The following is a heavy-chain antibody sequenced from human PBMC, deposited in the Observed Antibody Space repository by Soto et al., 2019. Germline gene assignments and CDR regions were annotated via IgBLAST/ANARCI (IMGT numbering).Heavy chain of an antibody. Sequence: PSETLSLTCAVSGGSISSSNWWSWVRQPPGKGLEWIGEIYHSGSTNYNPSLKSRVTISVDKSKNQFSLKLSSVTAADTAVYYCARDSSYGDYEGNWFDPWGQGTLVTVSS. CDR2: IYHSGST. J-gene: IGHJ5*02. CDR1: GGSISSSNW. V-gene: IGHV4-4*02. D-gene: IGHD4-17*01. CDR3: ARDSSYGDYEGNWFDP.